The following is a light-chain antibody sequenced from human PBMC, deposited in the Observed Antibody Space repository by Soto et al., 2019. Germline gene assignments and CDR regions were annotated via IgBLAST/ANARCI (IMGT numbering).Light chain of an antibody. CDR3: QQTYSSPIT. CDR2: AAS. J-gene: IGKJ5*01. CDR1: QTISSW. V-gene: IGKV1-39*01. Sequence: DIQMTQSPSTLSGSVGDRVTITCRASQTISSWLAWYQQKPGKAPKLLISAASILQSGVPSRFSGSGSGTDFTLTISNLQPEDFAGYYCQQTYSSPITFGQGTRLEIK.